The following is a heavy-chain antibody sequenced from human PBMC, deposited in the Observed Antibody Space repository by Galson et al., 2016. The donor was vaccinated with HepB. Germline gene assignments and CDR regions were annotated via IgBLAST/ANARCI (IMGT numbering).Heavy chain of an antibody. D-gene: IGHD2/OR15-2a*01. CDR1: GYKFTSNW. V-gene: IGHV5-51*01. CDR2: IFPGDSDT. Sequence: QSGAEVKKPGESLKISCKTSGYKFTSNWIGWVRQMPGKGLEWMGIIFPGDSDTKYNPSFQGQVTMSVDKSTNTAYLPWYSLRASDTAIYYCGRGQIDFDFWGQGTLVTVSS. CDR3: GRGQIDFDF. J-gene: IGHJ4*02.